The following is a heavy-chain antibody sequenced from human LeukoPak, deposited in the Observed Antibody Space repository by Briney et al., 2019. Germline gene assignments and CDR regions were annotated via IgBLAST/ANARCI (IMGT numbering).Heavy chain of an antibody. CDR2: IIPILGIA. CDR3: ARALQDIVVVPAAPDAFDI. Sequence: SVKVSCKASGGTFSSYAISWVRQAPGQGLEWMGRIIPILGIANYAQKFQGRVTITADKSTSTAYMELSSLRSEDTAVYYCARALQDIVVVPAAPDAFDIWGQGTMVTVSS. J-gene: IGHJ3*02. V-gene: IGHV1-69*04. D-gene: IGHD2-2*01. CDR1: GGTFSSYA.